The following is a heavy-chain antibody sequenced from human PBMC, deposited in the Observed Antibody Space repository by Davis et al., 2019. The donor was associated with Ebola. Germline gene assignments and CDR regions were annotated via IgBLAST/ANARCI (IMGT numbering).Heavy chain of an antibody. D-gene: IGHD6-19*01. CDR3: ARARGSGWYIDY. V-gene: IGHV3-7*01. CDR1: GFTFSSYW. Sequence: GESLKISCAASGFTFSSYWMSWIRQAPGKGPEWVAIIKEDGGEKYYVDSVKGRFTISRDNAKNSLYLQMNSLRAEDTALYYCARARGSGWYIDYWGQGTLVTVSS. CDR2: IKEDGGEK. J-gene: IGHJ4*02.